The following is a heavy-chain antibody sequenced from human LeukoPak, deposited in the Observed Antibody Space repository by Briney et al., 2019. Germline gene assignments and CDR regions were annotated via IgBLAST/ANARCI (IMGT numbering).Heavy chain of an antibody. CDR3: AKASAMIVVVSKHFDY. V-gene: IGHV3-30*02. CDR2: IRYDGSNK. D-gene: IGHD3-22*01. J-gene: IGHJ4*02. CDR1: GFTFSSYG. Sequence: GGSLRLSCAASGFTFSSYGMHWVRQAPGRGLEWVAFIRYDGSNKYYADSVKGRFTISRDNSKNTLYLHVNSLRPEDTAVYYCAKASAMIVVVSKHFDYWGQGTLVTVSS.